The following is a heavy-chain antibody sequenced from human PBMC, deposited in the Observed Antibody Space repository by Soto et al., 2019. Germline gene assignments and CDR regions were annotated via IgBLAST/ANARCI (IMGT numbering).Heavy chain of an antibody. V-gene: IGHV1-69*13. D-gene: IGHD3-22*01. CDR1: GDSFRSYS. Sequence: ASVKVSCKASGDSFRSYSLSWVRQAPGQGLEWIGGFIPIFGTPNYAQKFQGRLTISADESTSTVSMDLSSLRSEDTAVYYCAWARGVVDNYYYYGMDVWGQGTTVTVYS. CDR2: FIPIFGTP. J-gene: IGHJ6*02. CDR3: AWARGVVDNYYYYGMDV.